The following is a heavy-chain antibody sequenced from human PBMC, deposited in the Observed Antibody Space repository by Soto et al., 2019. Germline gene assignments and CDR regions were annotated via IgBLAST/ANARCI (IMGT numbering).Heavy chain of an antibody. CDR1: GFTFNKYA. CDR3: ARDLEWEIPFDS. CDR2: ISGGGVST. Sequence: HPGGSLRLSCAASGFTFNKYAMSWVRQAPGKGLEWVSGISGGGVSTYYADSVKGRFTISRDNSKDTLYLQMNSLRVEDTAVYYCARDLEWEIPFDSWGQGTLVTVSS. J-gene: IGHJ4*02. V-gene: IGHV3-23*01. D-gene: IGHD1-26*01.